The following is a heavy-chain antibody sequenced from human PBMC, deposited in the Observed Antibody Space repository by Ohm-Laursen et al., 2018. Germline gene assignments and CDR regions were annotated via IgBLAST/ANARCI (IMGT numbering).Heavy chain of an antibody. D-gene: IGHD6-19*01. Sequence: GTLSLTCAVSAYSISSSNWWGWIRQPPGKGLEWIGYIYYSGSTYYNPSLKSRVTMSVDTSKNQFSLKLSSVTAVDTAVYFCARSGAVSGTRFDYWGQGTLVTVSS. V-gene: IGHV4-28*01. CDR2: IYYSGST. J-gene: IGHJ4*02. CDR3: ARSGAVSGTRFDY. CDR1: AYSISSSNW.